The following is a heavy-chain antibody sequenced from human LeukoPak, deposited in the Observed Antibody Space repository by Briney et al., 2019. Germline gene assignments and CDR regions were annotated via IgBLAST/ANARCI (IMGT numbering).Heavy chain of an antibody. CDR1: GYTFTSYD. J-gene: IGHJ6*03. V-gene: IGHV1-8*03. D-gene: IGHD4-17*01. Sequence: GASVKVSCKASGYTFTSYDINWVRQATGQGLEWMGWMNPNSGNTGYAQKFQGRVTITRNTSISTAYMELSSLRSEDTAVYYCARGYRYGDYPPYYYYYMDVWGKGTTATVSS. CDR2: MNPNSGNT. CDR3: ARGYRYGDYPPYYYYYMDV.